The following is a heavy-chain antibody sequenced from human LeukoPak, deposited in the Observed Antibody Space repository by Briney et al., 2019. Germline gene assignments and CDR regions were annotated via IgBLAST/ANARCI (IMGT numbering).Heavy chain of an antibody. D-gene: IGHD3/OR15-3a*01. V-gene: IGHV3-23*01. CDR2: ISGSGDST. Sequence: GGSLRLSCAASGFTFINSAMNWVRQGPGKGLEWVSGISGSGDSTYYADSVKGRFTISRDSSNNTLFLQINRLRDEDTAVYYCAKDVKGGLVTHIIDYWGQGTLVTVSS. CDR1: GFTFINSA. J-gene: IGHJ4*02. CDR3: AKDVKGGLVTHIIDY.